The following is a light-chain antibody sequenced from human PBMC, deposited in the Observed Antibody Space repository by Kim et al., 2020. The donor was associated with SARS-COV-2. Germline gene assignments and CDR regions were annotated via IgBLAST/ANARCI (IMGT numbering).Light chain of an antibody. CDR3: QSYDSSAWV. Sequence: GKALTISCTRSSGSIASNYLQWYQQRPGSAPTTVIYEDNQRPSGVPDRFSGSIDSSSNSASLTISGLKTEDEADYYCQSYDSSAWVFGGGTQLT. V-gene: IGLV6-57*03. CDR1: SGSIASNY. CDR2: EDN. J-gene: IGLJ3*02.